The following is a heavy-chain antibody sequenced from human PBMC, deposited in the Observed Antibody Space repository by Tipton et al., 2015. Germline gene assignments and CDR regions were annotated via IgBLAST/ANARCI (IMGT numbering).Heavy chain of an antibody. CDR2: ISYSETS. V-gene: IGHV4-61*05. CDR3: ARGQYYDFWSGYYLNPYFDY. CDR1: GGSISSSSYY. Sequence: TLSLTCTVSGGSISSSSYYWGWIRQPPGKGLEWIGYISYSETSHYNPSLKSRVTISIDTSKNQFSLKLTSVTAADTAVYYCARGQYYDFWSGYYLNPYFDYWGQGTLVTVSS. D-gene: IGHD3-3*01. J-gene: IGHJ4*02.